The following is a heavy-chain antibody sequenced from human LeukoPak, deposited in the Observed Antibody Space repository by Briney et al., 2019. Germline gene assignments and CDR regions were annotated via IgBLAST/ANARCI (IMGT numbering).Heavy chain of an antibody. D-gene: IGHD5-12*01. CDR3: ARRKATGGAFDI. CDR2: VYYSGST. Sequence: PETLSLTCTVSGGSISSYFWSWIRQPPGKGLEWIGYVYYSGSTNYNPSLKSRVTISIDTSKNQFSLKLSSVTAADTAVYYCARRKATGGAFDIWGQGTMVTVSS. J-gene: IGHJ3*02. CDR1: GGSISSYF. V-gene: IGHV4-59*12.